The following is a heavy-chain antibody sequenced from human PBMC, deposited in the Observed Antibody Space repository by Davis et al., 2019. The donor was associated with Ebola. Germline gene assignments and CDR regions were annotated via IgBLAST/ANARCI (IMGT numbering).Heavy chain of an antibody. J-gene: IGHJ4*02. CDR3: AREPPIAAAGTGDY. D-gene: IGHD6-13*01. Sequence: ASVKVSCKASGYTFTSYDINWVRQATGQGLEWMGWMNPNSGNTGYAQKFQGRVTMTRNTSISTAYMELSSLRSEETAVYYCAREPPIAAAGTGDYWGQGTLVTVSS. V-gene: IGHV1-8*01. CDR1: GYTFTSYD. CDR2: MNPNSGNT.